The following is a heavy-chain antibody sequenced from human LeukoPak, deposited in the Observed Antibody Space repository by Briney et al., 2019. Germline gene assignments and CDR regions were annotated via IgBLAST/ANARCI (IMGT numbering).Heavy chain of an antibody. CDR1: GGSISSYY. V-gene: IGHV4-59*08. CDR2: IYYSGST. CDR3: ARGGRWLQVGAFGI. J-gene: IGHJ3*02. Sequence: SETLSLTCTGSGGSISSYYWSWIRQPPGKGLEGIGYIYYSGSTNYNPSLKSRVTISVDTSKNQFSLKLSSVTAADTAVYYCARGGRWLQVGAFGIWGQGTMVTVSS. D-gene: IGHD5-12*01.